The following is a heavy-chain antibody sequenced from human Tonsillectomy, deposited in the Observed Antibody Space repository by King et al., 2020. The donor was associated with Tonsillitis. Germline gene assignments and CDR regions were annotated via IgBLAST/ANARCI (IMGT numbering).Heavy chain of an antibody. CDR2: IYIGDSDT. J-gene: IGHJ6*03. CDR1: GYSFSTYW. D-gene: IGHD6-19*01. V-gene: IGHV5-51*01. CDR3: AANSGYYYYMDV. Sequence: QLVQSGAEVKKPGESLKISCQASGYSFSTYWIAWVRQMPGKGLEWMGIIYIGDSDTRYSPSFQGQVTISADKSIRTAYLQWSSLKASDTAIYYCAANSGYYYYMDVWGKGTTVTVS.